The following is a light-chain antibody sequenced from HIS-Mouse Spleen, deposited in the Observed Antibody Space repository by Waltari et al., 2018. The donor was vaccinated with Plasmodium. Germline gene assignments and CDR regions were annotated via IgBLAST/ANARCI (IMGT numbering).Light chain of an antibody. CDR1: NSGSKS. CDR2: DDS. J-gene: IGLJ2*01. Sequence: YVLPQPPTVTLAPGQTARITREHHNSGSKSENWYQQKPGQAPVLVVYDDSDRPSGIPERFSGSNSGTTATLTISRVEAGDEADYYCQVWDSSSDHPVFGGGTKLTVL. CDR3: QVWDSSSDHPV. V-gene: IGLV3-21*02.